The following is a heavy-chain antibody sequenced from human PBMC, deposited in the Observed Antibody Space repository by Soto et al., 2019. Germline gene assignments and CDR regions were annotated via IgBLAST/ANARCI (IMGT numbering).Heavy chain of an antibody. V-gene: IGHV3-48*02. Sequence: EVQLVESGGGLVQPGGSLRLSCAASGFTFSSYSMHWVRQAPGKGLEWVSYINSGGGIIYYADSVKGRFTISRVNAKNLLYLQMNSLRDEDTAVYYCARDILIWGQGTMVTVSS. CDR2: INSGGGII. CDR1: GFTFSSYS. CDR3: ARDILI. J-gene: IGHJ3*02.